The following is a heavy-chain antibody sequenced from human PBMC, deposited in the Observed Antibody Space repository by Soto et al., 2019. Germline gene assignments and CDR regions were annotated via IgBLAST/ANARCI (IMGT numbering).Heavy chain of an antibody. D-gene: IGHD5-18*01. CDR3: ARSHVDTAMVFLYYYGMNV. CDR2: IYYSGST. V-gene: IGHV4-59*01. J-gene: IGHJ6*02. Sequence: SETLSLTCTVSGGSISSYYWSWIRQPPGKGLEWIGYIYYSGSTNYNPSLKSRVTISVDTSKNQFSLKLSSVTAADTAVYYCARSHVDTAMVFLYYYGMNVWGQGTTVTVSS. CDR1: GGSISSYY.